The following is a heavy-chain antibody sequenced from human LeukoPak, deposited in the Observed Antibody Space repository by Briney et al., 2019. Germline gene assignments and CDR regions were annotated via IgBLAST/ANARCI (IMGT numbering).Heavy chain of an antibody. V-gene: IGHV3-66*01. CDR3: ARRGDGGRAFDI. Sequence: GGSLRLSCAASGFTVNSNYMTWVRQAAGKGLEWVSSIYSNTYYVDPVKGRFTISRDNSENTLYLQMDSLRVEDTAVYYCARRGDGGRAFDIWGQETMVTVSS. J-gene: IGHJ3*02. CDR2: IYSNT. CDR1: GFTVNSNY. D-gene: IGHD2-21*02.